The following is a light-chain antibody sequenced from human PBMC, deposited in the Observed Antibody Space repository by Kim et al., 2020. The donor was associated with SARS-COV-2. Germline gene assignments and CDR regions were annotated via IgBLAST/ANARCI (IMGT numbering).Light chain of an antibody. CDR1: QSVSNK. Sequence: DIVMTQSPDSLAVSLGERATFNCKSSQSVSNKLVWYQQKPGQPPKLLIHWSSDRESGVPDRFSGSGSGTDFTLSISSLQAEDVAVYHCQQYHDLPYTFGQGTKLEI. V-gene: IGKV4-1*01. J-gene: IGKJ2*01. CDR3: QQYHDLPYT. CDR2: WSS.